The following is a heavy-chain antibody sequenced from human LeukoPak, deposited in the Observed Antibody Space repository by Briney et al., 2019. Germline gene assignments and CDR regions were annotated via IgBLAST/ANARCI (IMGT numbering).Heavy chain of an antibody. Sequence: ASVKVSCKASGYTFTSYDINWVRQATGQGLEWMGWKNPNSGNTGYAQKFQGRVTMTRNTSISTAYMELSSLRSEDTAVYYCARSFSAIDYYYYYYMDVWGKGTTVTVSS. CDR3: ARSFSAIDYYYYYYMDV. V-gene: IGHV1-8*01. J-gene: IGHJ6*03. D-gene: IGHD2-2*01. CDR1: GYTFTSYD. CDR2: KNPNSGNT.